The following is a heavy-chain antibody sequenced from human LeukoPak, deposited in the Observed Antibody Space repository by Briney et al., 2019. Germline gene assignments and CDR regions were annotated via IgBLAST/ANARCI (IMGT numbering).Heavy chain of an antibody. J-gene: IGHJ3*01. Sequence: GGSLRLSCAVSGFTSSPYPLYWVRQAPGKGLEWVAVISYDGRYTHYPNSVKGRFTISRDTSKNTVDLQMNSLRVEDSAVYYCAGEIAVTGHAFDVWGQGTMVTVSS. CDR1: GFTSSPYP. CDR3: AGEIAVTGHAFDV. D-gene: IGHD6-19*01. V-gene: IGHV3-30*04. CDR2: ISYDGRYT.